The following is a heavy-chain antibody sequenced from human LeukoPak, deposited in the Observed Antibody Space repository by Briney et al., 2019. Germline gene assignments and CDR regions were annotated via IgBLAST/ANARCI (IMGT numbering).Heavy chain of an antibody. D-gene: IGHD5-12*01. CDR2: INWNGGST. CDR1: GFTFDDYG. CDR3: AKAGVAMIGASFDY. V-gene: IGHV3-20*04. Sequence: GGSLRPSCAASGFTFDDYGMNWVRQAPGKGLEWVSGINWNGGSTGYADSVKGRFTISRDNAKNSLYLQMNSLRAEDTALYYCAKAGVAMIGASFDYWGQGTLVTVSS. J-gene: IGHJ4*02.